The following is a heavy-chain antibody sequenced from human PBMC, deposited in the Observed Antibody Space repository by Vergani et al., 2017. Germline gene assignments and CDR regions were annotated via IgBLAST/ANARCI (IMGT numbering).Heavy chain of an antibody. CDR2: IYYSGST. V-gene: IGHV4-31*03. J-gene: IGHJ5*02. Sequence: QVQLQESGPGLVKPSQTLSLACTVSGGSISSGGYYWSWIRQHPGKGLEWIGYIYYSGSTYYNPSLKSRVTISVDTSKNQFSLKLSSVTAADTAVYYCARFEPGSHWFDPWGQGTLVTVSS. D-gene: IGHD3-10*01. CDR3: ARFEPGSHWFDP. CDR1: GGSISSGGYY.